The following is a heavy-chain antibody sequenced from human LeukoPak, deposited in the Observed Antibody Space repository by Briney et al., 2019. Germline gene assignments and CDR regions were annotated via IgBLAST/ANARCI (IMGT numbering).Heavy chain of an antibody. CDR2: ISGSGGST. J-gene: IGHJ5*02. V-gene: IGHV3-23*01. Sequence: PGGSLRLSCVASGVTLSNYAMSWARQAPGKGLEWVSAISGSGGSTYYADSVKGRFTISRDNSKNTLYLQMNSLRAEDTAVYYCAKGVSSSWTYNWFDPWGQGTLVTVSS. CDR3: AKGVSSSWTYNWFDP. D-gene: IGHD6-13*01. CDR1: GVTLSNYA.